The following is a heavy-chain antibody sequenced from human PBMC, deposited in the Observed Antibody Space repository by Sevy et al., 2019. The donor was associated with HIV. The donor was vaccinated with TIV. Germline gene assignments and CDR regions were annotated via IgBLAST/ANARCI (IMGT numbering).Heavy chain of an antibody. V-gene: IGHV4-59*13. J-gene: IGHJ5*02. D-gene: IGHD3-3*01. CDR1: GGSMRNFY. CDR2: IYYSGST. Sequence: SETLSLTCSVSGGSMRNFYWSWIRQPPGKGLEWIGNIYYSGSTNYNPSLKSRVTMSVDTSKNQFSLKWSSVTAADTAVYYCARSGFLEWAGSTRGPRNWFDPWGQGTLVTVSS. CDR3: ARSGFLEWAGSTRGPRNWFDP.